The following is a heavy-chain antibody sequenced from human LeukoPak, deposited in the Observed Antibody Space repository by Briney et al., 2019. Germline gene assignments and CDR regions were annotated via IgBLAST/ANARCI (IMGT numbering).Heavy chain of an antibody. D-gene: IGHD4/OR15-4a*01. CDR3: ARRAGAYSHPYDY. V-gene: IGHV3-53*01. CDR1: GFTFGTYA. J-gene: IGHJ4*02. CDR2: IYSDNT. Sequence: GGSLRLSRAASGFTFGTYAMNWVRQTPGKGLEWVSFIYSDNTHYSDSVKGRFTISRDNSKNTLYLQMNSLRAEDTAVYYCARRAGAYSHPYDYWGQGTLVTVSS.